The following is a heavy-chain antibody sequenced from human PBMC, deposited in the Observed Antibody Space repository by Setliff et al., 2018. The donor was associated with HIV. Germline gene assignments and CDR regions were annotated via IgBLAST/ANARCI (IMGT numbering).Heavy chain of an antibody. CDR1: GDSIDRSNFF. Sequence: SETLSLTCTVSGDSIDRSNFFWTWIRQHPGKGLEWIGYIYYSGSATYNPSLKSQASISVDTSRNEFSLKLSSVTAADTAVYYCASCIAAAGWTYYYYMDVWGKGTTVTVSS. CDR3: ASCIAAAGWTYYYYMDV. J-gene: IGHJ6*03. V-gene: IGHV4-31*01. D-gene: IGHD6-13*01. CDR2: IYYSGSA.